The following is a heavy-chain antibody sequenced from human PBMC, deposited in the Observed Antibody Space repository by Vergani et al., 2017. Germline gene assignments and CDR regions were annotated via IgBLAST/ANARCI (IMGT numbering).Heavy chain of an antibody. V-gene: IGHV4-61*02. CDR3: ARHGRDGCSSTSCYAHYYYGMDV. J-gene: IGHJ6*02. Sequence: QVHLNEAGPGLVKPSQTLSLTCTVSGASITSGSFYWSWIRQPAGKGLEWIGRIHASGTKNYNPSLRSRVTLSVDTSKNQLSLKMISMTAADTAVYYCARHGRDGCSSTSCYAHYYYGMDVWGQGTTVTVSS. CDR1: GASITSGSFY. CDR2: IHASGTK. D-gene: IGHD2-2*01.